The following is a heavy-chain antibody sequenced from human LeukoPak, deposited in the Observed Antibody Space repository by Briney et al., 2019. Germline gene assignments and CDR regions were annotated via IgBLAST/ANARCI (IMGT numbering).Heavy chain of an antibody. CDR2: MNPNSGNT. CDR1: GYTFTSYD. D-gene: IGHD2-2*01. Sequence: ASVKVSCKASGYTFTSYDINWVRQATGQGLEWMGWMNPNSGNTGYAQKFQGRVTITRNTSISTAYMELSSLRSEDTAVYYCARVGSRTSYYYYMDVWGKGTTVTVSS. CDR3: ARVGSRTSYYYYMDV. V-gene: IGHV1-8*03. J-gene: IGHJ6*03.